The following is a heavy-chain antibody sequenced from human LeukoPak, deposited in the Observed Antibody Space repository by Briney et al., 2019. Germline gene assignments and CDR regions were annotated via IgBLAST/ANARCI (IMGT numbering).Heavy chain of an antibody. CDR2: INQDGSTK. D-gene: IGHD1-26*01. J-gene: IGHJ4*02. CDR1: GFTLRNTW. V-gene: IGHV3-7*01. Sequence: GGSLRLSCAVSGFTLRNTWMAWVRQTPGKGLEWVANINQDGSTKHYVDSVKGRFTISRDNAKNSLYLQMNSLRAEDTAIYYCARDQTGSLDYWGQGTLVTVSS. CDR3: ARDQTGSLDY.